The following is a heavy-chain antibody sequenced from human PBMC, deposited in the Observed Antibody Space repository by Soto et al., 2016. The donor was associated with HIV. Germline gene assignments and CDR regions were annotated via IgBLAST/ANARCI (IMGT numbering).Heavy chain of an antibody. V-gene: IGHV3-15*01. CDR1: DSFSSDAW. CDR3: ATVVRRGWLNGDYYFMDV. Sequence: EVQLVESGGRLGKAGGVPLDSPVQPQDSFSSDAWMTWVRQAPGKGLEWVGRIKSKIEGGTTDYAPPVKGRFTISRDDSKNTLYLQMNSLKTDDTGVYYCATVVRRGWLNGDYYFMDVWGKGTTVTVSS. D-gene: IGHD3-22*01. CDR2: IKSKIEGGTT. J-gene: IGHJ6*03.